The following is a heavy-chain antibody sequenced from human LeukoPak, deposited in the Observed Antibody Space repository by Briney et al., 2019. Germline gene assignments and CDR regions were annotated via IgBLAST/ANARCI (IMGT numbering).Heavy chain of an antibody. CDR1: GASFTNYY. D-gene: IGHD2-15*01. CDR3: AGGGYCSGGTCYSSNWFVP. J-gene: IGHJ5*02. Sequence: SETLSLTCTVSGASFTNYYWNWIRQPAGKGLEWIGRIYTNGNTKYNPSLNSRVTMSVDTSKNQFSLRLSSVTTADTAVYYCAGGGYCSGGTCYSSNWFVPWGQGTLVTVSS. V-gene: IGHV4-4*07. CDR2: IYTNGNT.